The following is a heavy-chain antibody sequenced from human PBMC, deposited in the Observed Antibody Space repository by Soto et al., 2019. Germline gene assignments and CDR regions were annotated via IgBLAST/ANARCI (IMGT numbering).Heavy chain of an antibody. CDR1: GFTFSSYG. CDR3: ARDQRVAASLPRDWFDP. V-gene: IGHV3-33*01. Sequence: SLRLSCAASGFTFSSYGMHWVRQAPGKGLEWVAVIWYDGSNKYYADSVKGRFTISRDNSKNTLYLQMNSLRAEDTAVYYCARDQRVAASLPRDWFDPWGQGTLVTVSS. J-gene: IGHJ5*02. D-gene: IGHD2-15*01. CDR2: IWYDGSNK.